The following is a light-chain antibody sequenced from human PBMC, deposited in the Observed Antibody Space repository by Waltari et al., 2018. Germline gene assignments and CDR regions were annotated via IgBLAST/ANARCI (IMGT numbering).Light chain of an antibody. CDR1: SSNIGGNT. CDR3: ASWDDSLRGWV. CDR2: SNN. J-gene: IGLJ3*02. V-gene: IGLV1-44*01. Sequence: QSVLTQPPSASGIPGQRVTISCSGSSSNIGGNTVRWFKQVPGTAPKLFIDSNNQRPSGVPDRISASKSGTSASLAISGLQSEDEALYYCASWDDSLRGWVFGGGTELTVL.